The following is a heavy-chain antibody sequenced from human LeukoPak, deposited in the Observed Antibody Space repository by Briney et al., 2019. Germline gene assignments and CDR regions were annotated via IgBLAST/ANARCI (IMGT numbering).Heavy chain of an antibody. Sequence: GGSLRLSCAASGFTFSSYAMSWVRQAPGKGLEWVSAISGSGGSTYYADSVKGRFTISRDNSKNTLYLQMNSLRAEDTAVYYCAKVEAAAGTLEYFQHWGQGTLVTVSS. CDR2: ISGSGGST. CDR1: GFTFSSYA. J-gene: IGHJ1*01. D-gene: IGHD6-13*01. V-gene: IGHV3-23*01. CDR3: AKVEAAAGTLEYFQH.